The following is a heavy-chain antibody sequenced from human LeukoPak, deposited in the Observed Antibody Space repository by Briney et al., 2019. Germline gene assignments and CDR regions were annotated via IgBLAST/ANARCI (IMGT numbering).Heavy chain of an antibody. D-gene: IGHD7-27*01. Sequence: SETLSLTCTVSGGSISSYYWSWIRQPPGKGLEWIGYIYYSGSTNYNPSPKSRVTISVDTSKNQFSLKLSSVTAADTAMYYCARLNWGSIDAFDIWGQGTMVTVCS. J-gene: IGHJ3*02. V-gene: IGHV4-59*01. CDR3: ARLNWGSIDAFDI. CDR2: IYYSGST. CDR1: GGSISSYY.